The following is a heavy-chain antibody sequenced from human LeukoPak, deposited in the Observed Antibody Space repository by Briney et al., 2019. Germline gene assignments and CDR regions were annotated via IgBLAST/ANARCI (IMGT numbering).Heavy chain of an antibody. CDR3: ASQMITFGGVIVKEGAFDI. J-gene: IGHJ3*02. CDR2: IYYSGST. D-gene: IGHD3-16*02. V-gene: IGHV4-39*07. CDR1: GGSISSSSYY. Sequence: PSETLSLTCTVSGGSISSSSYYWGWIRQPPGKGLEWIGSIYYSGSTYYNPSLKSRVTISVDTSKNQFSLKLSSVTAADTAVYYCASQMITFGGVIVKEGAFDIWGQGTMVTVSS.